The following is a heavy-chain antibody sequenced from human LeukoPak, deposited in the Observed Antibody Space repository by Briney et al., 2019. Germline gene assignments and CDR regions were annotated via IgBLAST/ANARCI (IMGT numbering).Heavy chain of an antibody. J-gene: IGHJ6*02. D-gene: IGHD6-6*01. Sequence: NASETLSLTCAVYGGSFSGYYWSWIRQPPGKGLEWIGEINHSGSTNYNPSLKSRVTISVDTSKNQFSLKLSSVTAADTAVYYCARLPSIAARQPLFLYYYYGMDVWGQGTTVTVSS. CDR1: GGSFSGYY. CDR2: INHSGST. V-gene: IGHV4-34*01. CDR3: ARLPSIAARQPLFLYYYYGMDV.